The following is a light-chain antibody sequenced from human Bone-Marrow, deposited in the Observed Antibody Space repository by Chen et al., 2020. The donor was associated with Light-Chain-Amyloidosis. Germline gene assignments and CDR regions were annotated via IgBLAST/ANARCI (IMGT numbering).Light chain of an antibody. CDR2: SND. J-gene: IGLJ3*02. V-gene: IGLV1-44*01. CDR3: AAWDDSVDGIV. Sequence: QSVLTLPPSASGTPGLRVTISCSGSSASIGSNTVNWYQQLPGTAPRLLIYSNDQRPSGVPDRFSGSKSGTSASLAISGLQSGDEADYYCAAWDDSVDGIVFGGGTKLTVL. CDR1: SASIGSNT.